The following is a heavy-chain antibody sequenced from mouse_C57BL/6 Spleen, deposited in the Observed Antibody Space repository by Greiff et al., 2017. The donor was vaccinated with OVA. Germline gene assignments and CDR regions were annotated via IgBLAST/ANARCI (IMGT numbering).Heavy chain of an antibody. CDR3: ARSGYYGGEPAWFAY. V-gene: IGHV1-18*01. Sequence: EVQLQQSGPELVKPGASVKISCKASGYTFTDYNMDWVKQSHGQSLEWIGDINPNNGGTIYNQKFKGKATLTVDKSSSTAYMQLRSLTSEDSAVYYCARSGYYGGEPAWFAYWGQGTLVTVSA. J-gene: IGHJ3*01. CDR1: GYTFTDYN. D-gene: IGHD1-1*01. CDR2: INPNNGGT.